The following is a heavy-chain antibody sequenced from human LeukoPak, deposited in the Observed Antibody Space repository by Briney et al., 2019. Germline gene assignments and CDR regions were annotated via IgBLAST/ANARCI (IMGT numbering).Heavy chain of an antibody. CDR2: IDRSGNT. CDR1: GYSISSGYY. V-gene: IGHV4-38-2*01. D-gene: IGHD3-10*01. J-gene: IGHJ6*03. CDR3: ARMDDYFGSGNYYNVINYYYMDV. Sequence: PSETLSLTCAVSGYSISSGYYWGWIRQSPGKGLEWIGRIDRSGNTYYNPPLKSRVAISVDTSSNQFSLRLTFVTAADTAVYYCARMDDYFGSGNYYNVINYYYMDVWGKGTTVTVS.